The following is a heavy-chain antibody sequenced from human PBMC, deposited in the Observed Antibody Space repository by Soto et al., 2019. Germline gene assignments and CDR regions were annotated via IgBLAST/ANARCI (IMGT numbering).Heavy chain of an antibody. Sequence: QVQLVQSGAEVKKPGASVKVSCKASGYTFTSYAMHWVRQAPGQRLEWMGWINAGNGNTKYSQKFQGRVTITRDTSASAAYMELSSLRSEDTAVYYCARGYGGPIGWFDPWGQGTLVTVSS. J-gene: IGHJ5*02. D-gene: IGHD3-16*01. CDR3: ARGYGGPIGWFDP. V-gene: IGHV1-3*01. CDR1: GYTFTSYA. CDR2: INAGNGNT.